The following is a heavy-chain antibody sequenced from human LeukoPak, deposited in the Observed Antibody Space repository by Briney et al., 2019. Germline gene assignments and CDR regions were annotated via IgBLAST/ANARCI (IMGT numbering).Heavy chain of an antibody. V-gene: IGHV3-30*18. CDR3: AKDSEVNYYDSSGPGYNWFDP. CDR2: ISYDGSNK. CDR1: GFTFSDYY. D-gene: IGHD3-22*01. Sequence: PGGSLRLSCAASGFTFSDYYMSWIRQAPGKGLEWVAVISYDGSNKYYADSVKGRFTISRDNSKNTLYLQMNSLRAEDTAVYYRAKDSEVNYYDSSGPGYNWFDPWGQGTLVTVSS. J-gene: IGHJ5*02.